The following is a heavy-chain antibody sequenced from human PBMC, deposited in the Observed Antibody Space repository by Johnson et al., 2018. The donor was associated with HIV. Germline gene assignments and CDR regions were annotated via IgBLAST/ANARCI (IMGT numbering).Heavy chain of an antibody. J-gene: IGHJ3*02. V-gene: IGHV3-30*04. CDR1: GFTFSSYA. CDR2: ISYDGSNK. CDR3: ARDGAFGYGDFVGRAFDI. D-gene: IGHD4-17*01. Sequence: QVQLVESGGGVVQPGRSLRLSCAASGFTFSSYAMHWVLQAPGKGLEWVAVISYDGSNKYYADSVKGRFTISRDNSKNTLYLQSNSLRAEDTAVYSCARDGAFGYGDFVGRAFDIWGQGTMVTVSS.